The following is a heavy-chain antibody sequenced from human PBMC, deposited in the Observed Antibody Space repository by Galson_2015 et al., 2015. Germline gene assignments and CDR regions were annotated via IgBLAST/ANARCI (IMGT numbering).Heavy chain of an antibody. D-gene: IGHD6-6*01. V-gene: IGHV1-69*13. CDR2: IIPIFGTA. Sequence: SVKVSCKASGGTFSSYAISWVRQAPGQGLEWMGGIIPIFGTANYAQKFQGRVTITADESTSTAYMELSSLRSEDTAAYYCARGFEYSSSDWSYYFDYWGQGTLVTVSS. CDR1: GGTFSSYA. J-gene: IGHJ4*02. CDR3: ARGFEYSSSDWSYYFDY.